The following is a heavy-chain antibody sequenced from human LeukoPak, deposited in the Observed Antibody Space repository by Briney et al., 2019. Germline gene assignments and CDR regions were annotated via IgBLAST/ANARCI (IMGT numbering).Heavy chain of an antibody. J-gene: IGHJ4*02. D-gene: IGHD4-17*01. V-gene: IGHV1-18*01. CDR1: GYTFTSYG. Sequence: ASVKVSCKASGYTFTSYGISWVRQAPGQGLEWMGWISAYNGNTNYAQKLQGRVTMTTDTSTSTAYMELRSLRSDDTAVYYCARDALDYGDYFTLDYWGQGTLVTVSS. CDR2: ISAYNGNT. CDR3: ARDALDYGDYFTLDY.